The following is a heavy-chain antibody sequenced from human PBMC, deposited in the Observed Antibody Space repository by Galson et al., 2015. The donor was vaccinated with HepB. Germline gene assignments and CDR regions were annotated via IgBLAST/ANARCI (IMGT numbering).Heavy chain of an antibody. D-gene: IGHD4-17*01. CDR1: GDSVTSNSAV. CDR2: TYFRAKWHT. V-gene: IGHV6-1*01. Sequence: CAISGDSVTSNSAVWNWIRQSPTRGLEWLGRTYFRAKWHTDYEISVKSRININADISQNQFSLQLSSVTSDDTAVYYCAYGSDVWGQGTTVIVSS. CDR3: AYGSDV. J-gene: IGHJ6*02.